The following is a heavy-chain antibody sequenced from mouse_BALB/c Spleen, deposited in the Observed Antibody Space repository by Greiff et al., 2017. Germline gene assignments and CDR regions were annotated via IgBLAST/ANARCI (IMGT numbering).Heavy chain of an antibody. CDR1: GYTFTSYW. CDR2: IFPGTGTT. J-gene: IGHJ1*01. V-gene: IGHV1S132*01. Sequence: QVHVKQSGAELVKPGASAKLSCKTSGYTFTSYWIQWVKQRPGQGLGWIGEIFPGTGTTYYNEKFKGKATLTIDTSSRTAYMQLSSLTSEDSAVYFCARGNWDYWYFDVWGAGTTVTVSS. D-gene: IGHD4-1*01. CDR3: ARGNWDYWYFDV.